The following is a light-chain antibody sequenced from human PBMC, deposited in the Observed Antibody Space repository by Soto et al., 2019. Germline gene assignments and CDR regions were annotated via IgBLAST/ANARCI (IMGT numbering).Light chain of an antibody. Sequence: EIVLTQSPATLSLSPGESATLSRRASQSVTKYLVWYQQKPGQAPRLLISDASYRATGIPARFSGSGSGTDFTLTISSLEPEDFALYYCQQRSNWPITFGQGTRLEI. CDR2: DAS. V-gene: IGKV3-11*01. CDR3: QQRSNWPIT. CDR1: QSVTKY. J-gene: IGKJ5*01.